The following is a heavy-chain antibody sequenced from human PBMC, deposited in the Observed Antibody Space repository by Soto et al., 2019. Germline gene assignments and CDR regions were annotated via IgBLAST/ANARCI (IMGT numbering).Heavy chain of an antibody. J-gene: IGHJ4*02. CDR3: VHRRHRMLGYFDY. CDR1: GFSLTTFGEG. CDR2: IYWDDDK. V-gene: IGHV2-5*02. D-gene: IGHD3-10*02. Sequence: QITLKESGPTLVKPTQTLTLTCTFSGFSLTTFGEGVGWIRQPPGKALEWLALIYWDDDKRYSPSLKSRLTXPXDXXKNQGVLSLTNMDPVDTATYYCVHRRHRMLGYFDYWGQGALVTVSS.